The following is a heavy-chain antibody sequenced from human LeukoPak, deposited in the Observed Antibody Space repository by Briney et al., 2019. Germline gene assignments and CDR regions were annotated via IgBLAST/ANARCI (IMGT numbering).Heavy chain of an antibody. CDR1: GFTFDDYA. CDR2: ISGSGGST. CDR3: ATSTTSFDY. D-gene: IGHD1-14*01. Sequence: GRSLRLSCAASGFTFDDYAMPWARQAPGKGLEWVSSISGSGGSTYYADSVKGRFTISRDNSKNTLYLQMNSLRAEDTAIYYCATSTTSFDYWGQGTLVTVSS. J-gene: IGHJ4*02. V-gene: IGHV3-23*01.